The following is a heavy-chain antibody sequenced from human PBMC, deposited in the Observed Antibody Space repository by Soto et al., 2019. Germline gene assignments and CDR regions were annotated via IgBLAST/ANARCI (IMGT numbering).Heavy chain of an antibody. CDR2: IYYSGST. J-gene: IGHJ4*02. V-gene: IGHV4-59*12. Sequence: SETLSLTCTVSGGSISSYYWSWIRQPPGKGLEWIGYIYYSGSTYYNPSLKSRVTISVDTSKNQFSLKLSSVTAADTAVYYCARVLYCSSTSCYFFDYWGQGTLVTVSS. CDR3: ARVLYCSSTSCYFFDY. D-gene: IGHD2-2*01. CDR1: GGSISSYY.